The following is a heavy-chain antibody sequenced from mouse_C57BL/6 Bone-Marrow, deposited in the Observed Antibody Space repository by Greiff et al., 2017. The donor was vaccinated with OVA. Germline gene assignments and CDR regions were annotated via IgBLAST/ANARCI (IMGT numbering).Heavy chain of an antibody. CDR2: INPSSGYT. Sequence: VQLQQSGAELARPGASVKMSCKASGYTFTSYTMHWVKQRPGQGLEWIGYINPSSGYTKYNQKFKDKATLTADKSSSTAYMQLSSLTSEDSAVYYCAKKDGNWFDYGGQGTLVTVSA. J-gene: IGHJ3*01. V-gene: IGHV1-4*01. CDR1: GYTFTSYT. CDR3: AKKDGNWFDY. D-gene: IGHD2-1*01.